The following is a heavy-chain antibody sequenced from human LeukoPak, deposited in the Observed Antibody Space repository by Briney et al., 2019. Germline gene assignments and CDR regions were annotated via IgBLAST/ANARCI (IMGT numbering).Heavy chain of an antibody. V-gene: IGHV4-59*01. D-gene: IGHD6-6*01. CDR2: IYYGGST. CDR1: GGSISSYY. J-gene: IGHJ6*02. Sequence: SETLSLTCTVSGGSISSYYWSWIRQPPGKGLEWIGYIYYGGSTNYNPSLKSRATISVDTSKNQFSLKLSSVTAADTAVYYCARDQLVRYSRHYYYYGMDVWGQGTTVTVSS. CDR3: ARDQLVRYSRHYYYYGMDV.